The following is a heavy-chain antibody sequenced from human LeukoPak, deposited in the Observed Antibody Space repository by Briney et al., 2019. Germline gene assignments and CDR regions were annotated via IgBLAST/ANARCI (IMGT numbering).Heavy chain of an antibody. D-gene: IGHD1-1*01. CDR2: ISSSDDNIV. V-gene: IGHV3-48*03. CDR1: EFTLSNYA. J-gene: IGHJ6*04. Sequence: GGSLRLSCAASEFTLSNYALNWVRQAPGKGLEWISYISSSDDNIVYYGDSVRGRFAVSRESAKNSLSLQMNSLRVEDTAVYYCARTQGAAGERNGMDVWGKGTTVTVSS. CDR3: ARTQGAAGERNGMDV.